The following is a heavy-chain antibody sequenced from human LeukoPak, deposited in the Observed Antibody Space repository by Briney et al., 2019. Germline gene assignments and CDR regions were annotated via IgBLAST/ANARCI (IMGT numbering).Heavy chain of an antibody. J-gene: IGHJ4*02. V-gene: IGHV3-7*01. CDR3: ARGALWFGELFIEGFDY. CDR1: GFTFSNYW. D-gene: IGHD3-10*01. CDR2: IKQDGSEK. Sequence: GGSLRLSCAASGFTFSNYWMNWVRQAPGKGLEWVAIIKQDGSEKLYVDSVEGRFTISRDNAKNSLYLQMNSLRAEDTAVYYCARGALWFGELFIEGFDYWGQGALVTVSS.